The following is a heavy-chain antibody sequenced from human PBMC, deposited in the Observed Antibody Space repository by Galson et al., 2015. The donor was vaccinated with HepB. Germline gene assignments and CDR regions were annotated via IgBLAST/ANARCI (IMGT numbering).Heavy chain of an antibody. D-gene: IGHD6-13*01. CDR2: IYSGGSA. V-gene: IGHV3-66*02. Sequence: SLRLSCAASGFTVSSNYMSWVRQAPGKGLEWVSVIYSGGSAYYADSVKGRFTISRDNSKNTLYLQMNSLRAEDTAVYYCASSAGKSSSLFDYWGQGTLVTVSS. CDR3: ASSAGKSSSLFDY. J-gene: IGHJ4*02. CDR1: GFTVSSNY.